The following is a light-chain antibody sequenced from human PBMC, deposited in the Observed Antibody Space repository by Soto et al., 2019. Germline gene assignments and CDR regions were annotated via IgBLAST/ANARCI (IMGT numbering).Light chain of an antibody. CDR3: LQHTAWHRT. Sequence: ETVLTQSPATLSLSPGERATLSCRASQSIYSNLAWYQHKPGQAPRLLIYGASNRATGIPARFSGRGSGTDFTLTISSLESEDFAVYYCLQHTAWHRTFGQGTKVEIK. V-gene: IGKV3-11*01. J-gene: IGKJ1*01. CDR1: QSIYSN. CDR2: GAS.